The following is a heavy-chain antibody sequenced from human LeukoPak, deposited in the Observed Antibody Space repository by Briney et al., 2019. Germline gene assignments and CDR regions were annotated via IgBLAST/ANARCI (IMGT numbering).Heavy chain of an antibody. D-gene: IGHD2/OR15-2a*01. CDR3: ARTFSTAGPDY. CDR1: GGSISSYY. CDR2: IYYSGST. J-gene: IGHJ4*02. Sequence: SETLSLTCTVSGGSISSYYWSWIRQPPGKGLEWIGYIYYSGSTNYNPSLKSRVTISVDTSKNQFSLKPSSVTAADTAVYYCARTFSTAGPDYWGQGTLVTVSS. V-gene: IGHV4-59*01.